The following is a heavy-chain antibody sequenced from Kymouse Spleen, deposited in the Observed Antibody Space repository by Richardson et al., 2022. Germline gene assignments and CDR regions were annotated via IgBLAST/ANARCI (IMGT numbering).Heavy chain of an antibody. CDR1: GGSFSGYY. J-gene: IGHJ5*02. CDR2: INHSGST. Sequence: QVQLQQWGAGLLKPSETLSLTCAVYGGSFSGYYWSWIRQPPGKGLEWIGEINHSGSTNYNPSLKSRVTISVDTSKNQFSLKLSSVTAADTAVYYCAREGPTAPYNWFDPWGQGTLVTVSS. CDR3: AREGPTAPYNWFDP. D-gene: IGHD4-11,IGHD5-18,IGHD4-11*01. V-gene: IGHV4-34*01.